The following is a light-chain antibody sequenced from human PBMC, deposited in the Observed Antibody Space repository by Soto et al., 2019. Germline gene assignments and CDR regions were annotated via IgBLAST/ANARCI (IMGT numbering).Light chain of an antibody. CDR3: QQYSNSPQT. Sequence: IVMTQSPGTLSLSPWERATLSCRASQRVSSGDLAWYQQKPGQAPSLLIYGASSRATGIPDRFSGSGSGTDFTLTISRLEPEDFAVYFCQQYSNSPQTFGQGTKVDIK. CDR2: GAS. V-gene: IGKV3-20*01. J-gene: IGKJ1*01. CDR1: QRVSSGD.